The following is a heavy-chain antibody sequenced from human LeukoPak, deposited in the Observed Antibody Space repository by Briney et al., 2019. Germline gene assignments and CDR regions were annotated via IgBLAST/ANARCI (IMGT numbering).Heavy chain of an antibody. D-gene: IGHD2-15*01. J-gene: IGHJ4*02. CDR3: ARLWSTDCSAGTCPHQPNY. V-gene: IGHV1-69*06. Sequence: SVKVSCKASGGTFSSYAISWVRQAPGQGLEWMGGIIPIFGTANYAQKFQGRVTITADKSTSTAYMELSSLRSEDTAVYYCARLWSTDCSAGTCPHQPNYWGQGTLVTVSS. CDR1: GGTFSSYA. CDR2: IIPIFGTA.